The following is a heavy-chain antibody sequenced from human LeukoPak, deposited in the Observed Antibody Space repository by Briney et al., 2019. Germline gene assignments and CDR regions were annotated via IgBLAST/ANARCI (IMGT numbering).Heavy chain of an antibody. Sequence: GGSLRLSCAASGFTFSTYTINWVRQAPGKGLQWVSSMSSSGDSIHLADSVKGRFSISRDSANNTLYLQMNSLGAEDTAVYYCASSGYDLDWYFDLWGRGTLVTVSS. CDR3: ASSGYDLDWYFDL. D-gene: IGHD5-12*01. CDR1: GFTFSTYT. CDR2: MSSSGDSI. J-gene: IGHJ2*01. V-gene: IGHV3-21*01.